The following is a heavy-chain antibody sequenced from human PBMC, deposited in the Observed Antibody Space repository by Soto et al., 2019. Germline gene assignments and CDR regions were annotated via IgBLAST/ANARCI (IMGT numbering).Heavy chain of an antibody. V-gene: IGHV5-10-1*01. CDR3: ARIPQGVTATLDYYYGMDV. D-gene: IGHD2-21*02. CDR2: IDPSDSYT. J-gene: IGHJ6*02. Sequence: GESLKISCKGSGYSFTSYWISWVRQMPGKGLEWMGRIDPSDSYTNYSPSFQGHVTISADKSISTAYLQWSSLKASDTAMYYCARIPQGVTATLDYYYGMDVWGQGTTVTVSS. CDR1: GYSFTSYW.